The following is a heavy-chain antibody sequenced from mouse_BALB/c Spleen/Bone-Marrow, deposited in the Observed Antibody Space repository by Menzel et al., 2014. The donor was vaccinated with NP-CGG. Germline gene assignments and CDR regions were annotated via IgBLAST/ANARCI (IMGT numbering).Heavy chain of an antibody. Sequence: EVQLQQSGPELVKPGASVKASCKASGYAFTNYNMNWVKQSHGKSLEWIGYIDPYSGGTNYNQKFRGKATLTVDKSSSTDYMHLNSLTSEDSAVYYCSRGVLAYFDYFGQGTTLTVSS. CDR2: IDPYSGGT. D-gene: IGHD2-14*01. J-gene: IGHJ2*01. V-gene: IGHV1S135*01. CDR1: GYAFTNYN. CDR3: SRGVLAYFDY.